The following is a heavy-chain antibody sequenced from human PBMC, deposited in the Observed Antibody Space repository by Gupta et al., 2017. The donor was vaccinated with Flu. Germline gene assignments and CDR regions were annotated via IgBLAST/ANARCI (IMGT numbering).Heavy chain of an antibody. CDR1: GGSITNSSFY. Sequence: VQMQESGPGLVKPSEILSLTCTVSGGSITNSSFYWGWLRQSPGKGLEWIGSFYHDGENYYRPPHESRVIISIDTPKNQFALCLCSLTAADTAPHTSARQVQGGGDDYYY. V-gene: IGHV4-39*03. D-gene: IGHD5-24*01. CDR3: ARQVQGGGDDYYY. J-gene: IGHJ6*01. CDR2: FYHDGEN.